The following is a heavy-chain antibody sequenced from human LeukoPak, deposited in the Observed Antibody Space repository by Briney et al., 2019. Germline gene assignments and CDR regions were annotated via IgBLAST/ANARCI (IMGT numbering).Heavy chain of an antibody. Sequence: SVKVSCKASGGTFSSYAVSWVRQAPGQGLEWMGGIIPIFGTANYAQKFQGRVTITADESTSTAYKELSSLRSEDTAVYYCARGDLAPYYYYGMDVWGQGTTVTVSS. V-gene: IGHV1-69*13. CDR3: ARGDLAPYYYYGMDV. CDR2: IIPIFGTA. CDR1: GGTFSSYA. J-gene: IGHJ6*02. D-gene: IGHD2-21*01.